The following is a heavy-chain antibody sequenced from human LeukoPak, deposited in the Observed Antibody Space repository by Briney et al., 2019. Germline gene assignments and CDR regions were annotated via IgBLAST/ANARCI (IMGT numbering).Heavy chain of an antibody. CDR2: ISAYNGNT. CDR3: ARDRGYYDFWSGYSPDYYYYYYMDV. CDR1: GYTFTSYG. V-gene: IGHV1-18*01. J-gene: IGHJ6*03. Sequence: ASVKVSCEASGYTFTSYGISWVRQAPGQGLEWMGWISAYNGNTNYAQKLQGRVTMTTDTSTSTAYMELRSLRSDDTAVYYCARDRGYYDFWSGYSPDYYYYYYMDVWGKGTTVTVSS. D-gene: IGHD3-3*01.